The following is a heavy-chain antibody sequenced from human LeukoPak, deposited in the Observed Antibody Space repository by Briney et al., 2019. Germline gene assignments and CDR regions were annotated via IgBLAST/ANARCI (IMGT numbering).Heavy chain of an antibody. CDR3: ARKNYGSNRWFDP. J-gene: IGHJ5*02. D-gene: IGHD4/OR15-4a*01. CDR2: INPNSGGT. V-gene: IGHV1/OR15-1*04. Sequence: ASVKVSCKASGYIFTDYYMHWVRQAPGQELGWMGRINPNSGGTNYAQKFQGRVTMTRNTSVSTAYMELSSLRSEDTAVYYCARKNYGSNRWFDPWGQGTLVTVSS. CDR1: GYIFTDYY.